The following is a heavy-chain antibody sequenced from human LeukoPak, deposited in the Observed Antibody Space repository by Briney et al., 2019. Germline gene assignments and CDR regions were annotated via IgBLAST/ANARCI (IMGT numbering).Heavy chain of an antibody. CDR2: IYYSGST. J-gene: IGHJ5*02. Sequence: PSETLSLTCTVSGDSINSRSYYWGWIRQPPGKGLEWIGYIYYSGSTNYNPSLKSRVTISVDTSKNQFSLKLSSVTAADTAVYYCARRSPTVVTPGGWFDPWGQGTLVTVSS. V-gene: IGHV4-61*05. CDR1: GDSINSRSYY. D-gene: IGHD4-23*01. CDR3: ARRSPTVVTPGGWFDP.